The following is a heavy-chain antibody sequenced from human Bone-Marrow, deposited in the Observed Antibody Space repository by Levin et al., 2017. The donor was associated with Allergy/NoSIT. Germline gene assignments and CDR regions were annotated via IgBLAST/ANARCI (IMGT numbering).Heavy chain of an antibody. D-gene: IGHD3-22*01. CDR1: GGSISSDY. Sequence: SETLSLTCSVSGGSISSDYWSWVRQTPGKGLEWIGHINYSGYSNYNPSLKSRVTIAVDTSTNQVSLRLRSVTAADTGVYFCAGEDSSGYDADRYYNFGLDVWGQGTTVIVS. J-gene: IGHJ6*02. CDR2: INYSGYS. V-gene: IGHV4-59*01. CDR3: AGEDSSGYDADRYYNFGLDV.